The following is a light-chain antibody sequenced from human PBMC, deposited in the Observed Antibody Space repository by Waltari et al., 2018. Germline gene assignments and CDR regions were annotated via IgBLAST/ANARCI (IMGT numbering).Light chain of an antibody. J-gene: IGKJ1*01. CDR1: QDIRTR. CDR2: HAS. Sequence: DIRMTQSPSSVSASVGDRVTITCRASQDIRTRLAWYQQKPGKAPRLLIYHASGLQSGVPSRFSGSGSGTDFTLTISSLQPEDFATYSCQQSGTFPPTFGPGTKVEI. V-gene: IGKV1-12*01. CDR3: QQSGTFPPT.